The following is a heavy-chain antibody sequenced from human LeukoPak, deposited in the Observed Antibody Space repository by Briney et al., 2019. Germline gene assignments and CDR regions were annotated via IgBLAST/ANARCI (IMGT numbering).Heavy chain of an antibody. V-gene: IGHV3-30*04. CDR3: ARDRSGSSSVDDAFDI. D-gene: IGHD1-26*01. J-gene: IGHJ3*02. CDR2: ISYDGSNE. CDR1: GFTFSSYV. Sequence: GGSLRLSCAASGFTFSSYVMHWVRQAPGKGLEWVAIISYDGSNEYYADSVKGRFTISRDNAKKSLFLEMNSLRVEDTAVYYCARDRSGSSSVDDAFDIWGQGIMVTVSS.